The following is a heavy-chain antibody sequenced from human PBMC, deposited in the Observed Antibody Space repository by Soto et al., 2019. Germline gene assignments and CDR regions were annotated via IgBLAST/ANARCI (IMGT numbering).Heavy chain of an antibody. CDR1: GFTFSSYA. CDR2: ISYDGSNK. Sequence: GGSLRLSCAASGFTFSSYAMHWVRQAPGKGLEWVAVISYDGSNKYYADSVKGRFTISRDNSKNTLYLQMNSLRAEDTAVYYCARAPTWDDAFDIWGQGTMVTVSS. V-gene: IGHV3-30*04. J-gene: IGHJ3*02. CDR3: ARAPTWDDAFDI. D-gene: IGHD7-27*01.